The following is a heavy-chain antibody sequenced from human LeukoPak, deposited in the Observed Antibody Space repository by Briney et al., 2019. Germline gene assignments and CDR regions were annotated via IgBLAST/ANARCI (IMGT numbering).Heavy chain of an antibody. Sequence: GGSLRLSCAASGFTFSSYWMSWVCQAPGKGLEWVANIRQDGSEKYYVDSVKGRFTISRDNAKNSLYLQMNSLRAEDTAVYYCARVQSPWYSSGWYRYFDYGGQGTLVTVSS. CDR1: GFTFSSYW. CDR2: IRQDGSEK. V-gene: IGHV3-7*01. J-gene: IGHJ4*02. CDR3: ARVQSPWYSSGWYRYFDY. D-gene: IGHD6-19*01.